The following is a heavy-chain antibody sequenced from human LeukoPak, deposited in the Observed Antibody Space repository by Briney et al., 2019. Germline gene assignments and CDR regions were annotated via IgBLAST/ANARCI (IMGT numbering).Heavy chain of an antibody. Sequence: GGSLRLSCAASGFTFSSYAMHWVRQAPGKGLEWVAVISYDGSNKYYADSVRGRFTISRDNSKNTLYLQMNSLRAEDTAVYYCARAKGDGYNYFGYFFDYWGQGTLVTVSS. D-gene: IGHD5-24*01. J-gene: IGHJ4*02. CDR1: GFTFSSYA. CDR3: ARAKGDGYNYFGYFFDY. V-gene: IGHV3-30*04. CDR2: ISYDGSNK.